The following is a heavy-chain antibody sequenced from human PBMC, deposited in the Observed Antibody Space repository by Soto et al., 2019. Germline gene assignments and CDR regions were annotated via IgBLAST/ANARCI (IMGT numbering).Heavy chain of an antibody. V-gene: IGHV4-39*01. J-gene: IGHJ5*02. Sequence: QLQLQESGPGLVKPSETLSLTCTVSGGSISSSSYYWGWIRQPPGKGLEWIGSIYYSGGTYYNPSLKSRVTISVDTSKNQFSLKLSSVTAADTAVYYCAVNYDFWSGYQQNWFDPWGQGTLVTVSS. CDR1: GGSISSSSYY. CDR2: IYYSGGT. CDR3: AVNYDFWSGYQQNWFDP. D-gene: IGHD3-3*01.